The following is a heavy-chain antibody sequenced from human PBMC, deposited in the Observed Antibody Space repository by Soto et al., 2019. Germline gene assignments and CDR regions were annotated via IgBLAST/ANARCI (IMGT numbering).Heavy chain of an antibody. J-gene: IGHJ5*02. V-gene: IGHV1-3*01. Sequence: ASVKVSCKASGYTFTRYTMNWVRQSPGQRLEWMGWINPDNGNTKSSQKFQDRVIITRDTSASTAYMDLSSLRSEDTAVYYCARGIATGQLDPWGQGALVTVSS. CDR3: ARGIATGQLDP. CDR1: GYTFTRYT. CDR2: INPDNGNT. D-gene: IGHD2-15*01.